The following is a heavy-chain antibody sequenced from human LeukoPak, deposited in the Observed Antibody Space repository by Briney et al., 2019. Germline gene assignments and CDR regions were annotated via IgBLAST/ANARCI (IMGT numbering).Heavy chain of an antibody. D-gene: IGHD6-13*01. J-gene: IGHJ4*02. CDR1: GFTFISFG. Sequence: GGSLRLSCEASGFTFISFGMHWVRQAPGKGLKWLALISSGGNNEFYADSVKGRFSISRDNSKNTLYLRMNSLRAEDTAIYYCTRIGYSSSWSGDYWGQGTLVTVSS. CDR3: TRIGYSSSWSGDY. CDR2: ISSGGNNE. V-gene: IGHV3-30-3*01.